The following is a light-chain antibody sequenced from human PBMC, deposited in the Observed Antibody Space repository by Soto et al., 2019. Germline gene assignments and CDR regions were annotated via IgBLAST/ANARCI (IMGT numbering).Light chain of an antibody. CDR2: KAS. J-gene: IGKJ2*01. CDR1: QSISSW. CDR3: QQYNSYSPT. Sequence: DIQMTQSPSTLSASVGDRVTITCRASQSISSWLAWYQQKPGKAPKLLIYKASNLETGVPSRFSGSGSGPEFTLTISSLQPDDFVTYYCQQYNSYSPTFGQGTKVEIK. V-gene: IGKV1-5*03.